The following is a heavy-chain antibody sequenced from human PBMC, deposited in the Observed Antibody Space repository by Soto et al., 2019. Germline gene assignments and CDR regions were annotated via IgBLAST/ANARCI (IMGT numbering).Heavy chain of an antibody. Sequence: GGSLNLSCAASGFTFISYAMHCVRQAPGEGLEWVAVISFDGSTEYYADSVKGRFTISRDNSKNTVYLQMNSLRSEDTAVYYCARSRHGSGSYTHFYYGLDVWGQGTTVTVSS. V-gene: IGHV3-30-3*01. D-gene: IGHD3-10*01. J-gene: IGHJ6*02. CDR2: ISFDGSTE. CDR3: ARSRHGSGSYTHFYYGLDV. CDR1: GFTFISYA.